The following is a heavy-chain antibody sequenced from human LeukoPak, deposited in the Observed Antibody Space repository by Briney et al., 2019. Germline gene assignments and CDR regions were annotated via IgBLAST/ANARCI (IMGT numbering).Heavy chain of an antibody. CDR3: AGPAGTYWYFDL. V-gene: IGHV4-39*07. Sequence: PSETLSLTCTVSGGSISSDHYYWGWIRQPPGKGLEWIWSIYYSGNSYYNPSLKSRVTMSVDTSKNQFSLKVSSVTAADTAVYYCAGPAGTYWYFDLWGRGTLVTVSS. CDR1: GGSISSDHYY. J-gene: IGHJ2*01. D-gene: IGHD1-26*01. CDR2: IYYSGNS.